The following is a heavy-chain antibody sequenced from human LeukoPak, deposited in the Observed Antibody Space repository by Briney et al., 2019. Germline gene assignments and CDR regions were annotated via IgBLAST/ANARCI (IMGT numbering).Heavy chain of an antibody. J-gene: IGHJ4*02. CDR1: GYTFTSYD. Sequence: GASVTVSCTASGYTFTSYDINWVRQATGQGLEWMGWTNPNSGNTGYAQKFQGRVTMTRDTSTSTVYMELSSLRSEDTAVYYCARDYLKVVVAPTTPSAGHMDFWGQGTLVTVSS. CDR2: TNPNSGNT. CDR3: ARDYLKVVVAPTTPSAGHMDF. D-gene: IGHD2-15*01. V-gene: IGHV1-8*02.